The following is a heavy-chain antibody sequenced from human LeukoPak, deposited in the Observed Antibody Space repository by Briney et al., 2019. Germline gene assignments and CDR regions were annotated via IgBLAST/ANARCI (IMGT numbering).Heavy chain of an antibody. CDR2: ISAYNGNT. Sequence: ASVKVSCKASGYTFISYGISWVRQAPGQGVEWMGWISAYNGNTNYARKLQGRVTMTTDTSTSTAYMELRSLRSDDTAVYYCARNYGIAAAGTVWFDRWGQGTLVTVSS. J-gene: IGHJ5*02. V-gene: IGHV1-18*01. CDR1: GYTFISYG. D-gene: IGHD6-13*01. CDR3: ARNYGIAAAGTVWFDR.